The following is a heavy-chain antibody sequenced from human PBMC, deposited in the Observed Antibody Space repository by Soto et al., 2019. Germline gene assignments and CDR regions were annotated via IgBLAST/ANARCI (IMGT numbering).Heavy chain of an antibody. CDR1: GFTFSSYA. J-gene: IGHJ6*03. V-gene: IGHV3-23*01. CDR2: ISGSGGST. D-gene: IGHD2-2*01. Sequence: GGSLRLSCAACGFTFSSYAMSWVRQAPGKGLEWVSAISGSGGSTYYADSVKGRFTISRDNSKNTLYLQMNSLRAEDTAVYYCAKTSSLYYYYYMDVWGKGTTVTVSS. CDR3: AKTSSLYYYYYMDV.